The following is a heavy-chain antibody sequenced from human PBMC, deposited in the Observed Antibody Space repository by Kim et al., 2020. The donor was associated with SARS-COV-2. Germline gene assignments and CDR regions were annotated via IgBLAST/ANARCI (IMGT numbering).Heavy chain of an antibody. Sequence: GGSLRLSCAASGFTFSDHYMDWVRQAPGKGLEWVGRTRNKANSYTTEYAASVKGRFTISRDDSKNSLYLQMNSLKTEDTAVYYCARGVLGGTPDVWGQGTTVTVSS. J-gene: IGHJ6*02. D-gene: IGHD3-16*01. CDR1: GFTFSDHY. CDR3: ARGVLGGTPDV. CDR2: TRNKANSYTT. V-gene: IGHV3-72*01.